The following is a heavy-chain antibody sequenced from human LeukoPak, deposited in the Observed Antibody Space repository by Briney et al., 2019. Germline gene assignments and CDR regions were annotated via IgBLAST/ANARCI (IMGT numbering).Heavy chain of an antibody. D-gene: IGHD2-2*01. CDR3: ARGGYCSSTSCSTRWDYYYGMDV. J-gene: IGHJ6*02. CDR1: VCTFSSYA. Sequence: ASVNVSCKASVCTFSSYAISWVRQAPGQGLDWMGRIIPILCIAHYAQKLQGRVTITADKSTSTAYMELSSLKYEDTAVYYCARGGYCSSTSCSTRWDYYYGMDVWGQGTTVTVSS. CDR2: IIPILCIA. V-gene: IGHV1-69*04.